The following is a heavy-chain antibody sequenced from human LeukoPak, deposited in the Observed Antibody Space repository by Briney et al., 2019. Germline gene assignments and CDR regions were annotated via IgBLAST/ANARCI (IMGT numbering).Heavy chain of an antibody. J-gene: IGHJ4*02. CDR3: ARVSGPWFGEPPKVRYYFDY. CDR2: INHSGST. CDR1: GGSFSGYY. D-gene: IGHD3-10*01. Sequence: PSETLSLTCAVYGGSFSGYYWSWIRQPPGKGLEWIGEINHSGSTNYNPSLKSRVTISVDTSKNQFSLKLSSVTAADTAVYYCARVSGPWFGEPPKVRYYFDYWGQGTLVTVSS. V-gene: IGHV4-34*01.